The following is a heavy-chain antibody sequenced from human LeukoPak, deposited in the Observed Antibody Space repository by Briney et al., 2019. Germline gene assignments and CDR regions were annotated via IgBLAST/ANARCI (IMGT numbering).Heavy chain of an antibody. CDR3: AKVSAQLPVGRPGFDY. D-gene: IGHD1-7*01. V-gene: IGHV3-23*01. Sequence: PGGPLRLSCAASGFTFSSYAMSWVRQAPGKGMEWVSLVSGSGATTSYADSVKGRFTISRDNSKNTLYLQMNSLRAEDTAVYYCAKVSAQLPVGRPGFDYWGQGTLVTVSS. CDR2: VSGSGATT. CDR1: GFTFSSYA. J-gene: IGHJ4*02.